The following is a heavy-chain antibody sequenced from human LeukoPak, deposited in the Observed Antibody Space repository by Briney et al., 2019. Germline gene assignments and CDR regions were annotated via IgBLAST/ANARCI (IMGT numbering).Heavy chain of an antibody. CDR1: GFTFSSYW. V-gene: IGHV3-74*01. CDR3: TRDMIRGVVNY. CDR2: INSDGSST. Sequence: GGSLRLSCAASGFTFSSYWMHWVRQAPGKGLVWVSRINSDGSSTSYADSVKGRFTISRDNAKNMLYLQMNSLRVEDTAVYFCTRDMIRGVVNYWGQGTLVTVSS. J-gene: IGHJ4*02. D-gene: IGHD3-10*01.